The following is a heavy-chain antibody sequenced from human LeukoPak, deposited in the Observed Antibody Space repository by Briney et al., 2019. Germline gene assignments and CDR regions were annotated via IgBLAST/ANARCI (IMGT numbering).Heavy chain of an antibody. Sequence: SETLSLTCTVSGGSISSSDHYWGWVRQSPGVGLGWIGSIYYSGTTYYNPSLKSRVTISVDTSKKQFSLKLSSVTAADTAVYYCARQRRWLQQIWGQGTLVTVSS. J-gene: IGHJ4*02. CDR3: ARQRRWLQQI. CDR2: IYYSGTT. V-gene: IGHV4-39*01. D-gene: IGHD5-24*01. CDR1: GGSISSSDHY.